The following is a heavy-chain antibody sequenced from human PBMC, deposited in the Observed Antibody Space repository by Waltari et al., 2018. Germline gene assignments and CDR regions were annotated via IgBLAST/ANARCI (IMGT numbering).Heavy chain of an antibody. CDR2: ISWNSGSI. CDR1: GFTFDDYA. D-gene: IGHD1-26*01. J-gene: IGHJ3*02. Sequence: EVQLVESGGGLVQPGRSLRLSCAASGFTFDDYAMHWVRQAPGKGLEWVSGISWNSGSIGYADSVKGRFTISRDNAKNSLYLQMNSLRAEDMALYYCAKGGESGSYEDAFDIWGQGTMVTVSS. V-gene: IGHV3-9*03. CDR3: AKGGESGSYEDAFDI.